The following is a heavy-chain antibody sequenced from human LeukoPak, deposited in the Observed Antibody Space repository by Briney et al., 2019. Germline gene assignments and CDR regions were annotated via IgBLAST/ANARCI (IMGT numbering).Heavy chain of an antibody. V-gene: IGHV3-48*04. Sequence: GGSLRLSCAASGFTFSSYSMNWVRQAPGKGLEWVSYISSSGSTIYYADSVKGRFTISRDNAKNSLYLQMNSLRAEDTAVYYCARDPAGSGSYGFDYWGQGTLVTVSS. D-gene: IGHD3-10*01. CDR2: ISSSGSTI. J-gene: IGHJ4*02. CDR3: ARDPAGSGSYGFDY. CDR1: GFTFSSYS.